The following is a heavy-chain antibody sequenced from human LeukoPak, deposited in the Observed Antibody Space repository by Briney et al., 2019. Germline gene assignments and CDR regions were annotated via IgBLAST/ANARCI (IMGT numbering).Heavy chain of an antibody. CDR2: IYNSGRT. J-gene: IGHJ2*01. D-gene: IGHD6-19*01. Sequence: PSETLSLTCTVSGGSIRSYYWSWIRQPPGKGLEWIGYIYNSGRTIYNPSLKSRVTISVDTSKNQFSLKLSSVTAADTAVYYCARDLDSSGSYWYFDLWGRGTLVTVSS. CDR1: GGSIRSYY. CDR3: ARDLDSSGSYWYFDL. V-gene: IGHV4-59*01.